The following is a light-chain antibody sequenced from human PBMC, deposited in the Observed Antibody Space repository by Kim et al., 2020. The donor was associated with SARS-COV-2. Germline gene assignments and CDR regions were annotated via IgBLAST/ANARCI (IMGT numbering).Light chain of an antibody. Sequence: ALGQPGRNTCQGDSLRSYYASWYQQKPGQAPVLVIYGKNNRPSGIPDRFSGSSSGNTASLTITGAQAEDEADYYCNSRDSSGNFVVFGGGTQLTVL. CDR1: SLRSYY. CDR3: NSRDSSGNFVV. J-gene: IGLJ2*01. V-gene: IGLV3-19*01. CDR2: GKN.